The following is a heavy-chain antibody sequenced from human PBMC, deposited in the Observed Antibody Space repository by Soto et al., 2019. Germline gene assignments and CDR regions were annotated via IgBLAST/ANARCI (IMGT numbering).Heavy chain of an antibody. CDR2: ISYDGSNK. CDR3: ARSGVYYYYYGMEV. J-gene: IGHJ6*02. Sequence: GGSLRLSCAASGFTFSSYAMRWVRQAPGKGLEWVAVISYDGSNKHYADSVKGRFTISRDNSKNTLYLQMNSLRAEDTAVYYCARSGVYYYYYGMEVWGQGTTVTVSS. D-gene: IGHD3-10*01. CDR1: GFTFSSYA. V-gene: IGHV3-30-3*01.